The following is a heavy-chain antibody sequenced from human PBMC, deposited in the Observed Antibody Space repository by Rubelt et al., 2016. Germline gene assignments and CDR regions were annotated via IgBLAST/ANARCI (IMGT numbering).Heavy chain of an antibody. J-gene: IGHJ4*02. CDR2: IYHSVST. V-gene: IGHV4-38-2*02. CDR3: ARVSGTFYYFDY. D-gene: IGHD3-3*01. Sequence: QVQLRESGPGLVKPSETLSLTCIVSGYSISSGYYWGWIRQPPGKGLEWIGSIYHSVSTYYNPSLKSRVTISVDTSKNQFSLKLSSVTAADAAMYYCARVSGTFYYFDYWGQGTLVTVSS. CDR1: GYSISSGYY.